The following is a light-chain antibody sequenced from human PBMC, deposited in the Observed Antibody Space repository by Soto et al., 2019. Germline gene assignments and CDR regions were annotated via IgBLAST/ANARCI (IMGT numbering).Light chain of an antibody. CDR1: QGIRND. CDR2: ATS. J-gene: IGKJ2*01. V-gene: IGKV1-17*01. CDR3: LQYSSFPYT. Sequence: DIQMTQSPSSLSASVGDRITITCRASQGIRNDLGWYQQKPGKAPKRLIYATSSLQSGVPSRFSGGGSGTEVTLPISSRQPEDFATYYCLQYSSFPYTFGQGTKLEIK.